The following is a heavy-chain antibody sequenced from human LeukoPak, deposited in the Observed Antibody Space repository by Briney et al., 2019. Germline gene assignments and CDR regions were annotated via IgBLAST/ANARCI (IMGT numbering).Heavy chain of an antibody. CDR1: GFTFSSYW. J-gene: IGHJ4*02. CDR2: INSDGSST. Sequence: EGSLRLSCAASGFTFSSYWMHWVRQAPGKGLVWVSRINSDGSSTSYADSVKGRFTISRDNSKNTLYLQMNSLRAEDTAVYYCAREGLNWNYDYPDYWGQGTLVTVSS. D-gene: IGHD1-7*01. CDR3: AREGLNWNYDYPDY. V-gene: IGHV3-74*01.